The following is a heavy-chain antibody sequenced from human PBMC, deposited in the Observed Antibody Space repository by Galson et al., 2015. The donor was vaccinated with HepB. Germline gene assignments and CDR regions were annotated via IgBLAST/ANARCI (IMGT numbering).Heavy chain of an antibody. CDR1: GFTFSSYW. D-gene: IGHD2-2*01. V-gene: IGHV3-74*01. Sequence: SLRLSCAVSGFTFSSYWVDWVRQAPGKGLMWVSRINNDGSSTTYADSVRGRFTISRDNSKNTLYLHMSSLRAEDTAIYYCAKDSRVGCSGTSCFLLDSWGQGTLVTVSS. CDR3: AKDSRVGCSGTSCFLLDS. J-gene: IGHJ4*02. CDR2: INNDGSST.